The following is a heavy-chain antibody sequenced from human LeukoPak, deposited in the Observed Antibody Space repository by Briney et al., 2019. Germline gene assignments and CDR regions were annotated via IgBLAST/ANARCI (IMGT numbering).Heavy chain of an antibody. Sequence: VASVTVSCKASGGAFSSYAISWVRQAPGQGLEWMGGIIPIFGTANYAQKFQGRVTITADESTSTAYMELSSLRSEDTAVYYCARGEKYQLHNYYYYYMDVWGKGTTVTVSS. J-gene: IGHJ6*03. V-gene: IGHV1-69*13. D-gene: IGHD2-2*01. CDR3: ARGEKYQLHNYYYYYMDV. CDR1: GGAFSSYA. CDR2: IIPIFGTA.